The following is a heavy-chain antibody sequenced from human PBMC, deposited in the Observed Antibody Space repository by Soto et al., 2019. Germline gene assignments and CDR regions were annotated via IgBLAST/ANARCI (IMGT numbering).Heavy chain of an antibody. D-gene: IGHD2-15*01. J-gene: IGHJ4*02. V-gene: IGHV3-13*01. CDR3: ARGQEVGAHFFDS. Sequence: GGSLRLSCEASGFTFSGLDMHWVRQPTGKGLEWVSTIGTAGDTYYAVSVKGRFTISRDNAKNSLPLQMNSLRAGDTAVYFCARGQEVGAHFFDSWGQGT. CDR2: IGTAGDT. CDR1: GFTFSGLD.